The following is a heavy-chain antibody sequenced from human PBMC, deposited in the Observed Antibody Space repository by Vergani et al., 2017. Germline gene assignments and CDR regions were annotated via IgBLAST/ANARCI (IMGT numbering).Heavy chain of an antibody. J-gene: IGHJ5*02. CDR2: IIPILGIA. CDR1: GGTFSSYT. Sequence: QVQLVQSGAEVKKPGSSVKVSCKASGGTFSSYTISWVRQAPGQGLEWMGRIIPILGIANYAQKFQGRVTITADKSTSTAYMELSSLRTEDTAVYYCASDPGIMVRCCFDPWGQGTLVTVSS. V-gene: IGHV1-69*02. CDR3: ASDPGIMVRCCFDP. D-gene: IGHD3-10*01.